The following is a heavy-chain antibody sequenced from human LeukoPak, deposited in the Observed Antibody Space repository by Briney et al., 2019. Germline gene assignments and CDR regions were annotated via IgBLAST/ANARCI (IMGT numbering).Heavy chain of an antibody. Sequence: GASEKVSCKASGCTFSSYAISWVRQGPGQGLEWMGRMIAILGIAKYAQKFQGRVTITADKSTSTAYMELSSLRSEDTAVYYCVRDGSGTYFDYWGQGTLVTVSS. D-gene: IGHD3-10*01. CDR3: VRDGSGTYFDY. CDR1: GCTFSSYA. V-gene: IGHV1-69*04. CDR2: MIAILGIA. J-gene: IGHJ4*02.